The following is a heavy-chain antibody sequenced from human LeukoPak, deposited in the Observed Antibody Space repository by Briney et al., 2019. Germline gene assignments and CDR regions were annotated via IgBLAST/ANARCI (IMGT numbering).Heavy chain of an antibody. V-gene: IGHV3-30*18. CDR1: GFTFSSYG. D-gene: IGHD3-22*01. J-gene: IGHJ6*03. CDR3: AKGPRLYDSSSSHPIYYYYYYMDV. Sequence: HPGGSLRLSCAASGFTFSSYGMHWVCQAPGKGLEWVAVISYDGSNKYYADSVKGRFTISRDNSKNTLYLQMNSLRAEDTAVYYCAKGPRLYDSSSSHPIYYYYYYMDVWGKGTTVTVSS. CDR2: ISYDGSNK.